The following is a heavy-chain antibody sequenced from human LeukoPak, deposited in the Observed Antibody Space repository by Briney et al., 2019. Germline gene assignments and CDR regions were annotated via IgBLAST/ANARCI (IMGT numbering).Heavy chain of an antibody. V-gene: IGHV3-30*18. CDR2: TSYDGSNK. Sequence: SGGSLRLSCAASGFTFSSYGMHWVRQAPGKGLDRVAATSYDGSNKYYADSVKGRFTISRDNSKNTLYLQMNSLRAEDTAVYYCAKDVAYYDSSGTLDYWGQGTLVTVSS. CDR1: GFTFSSYG. J-gene: IGHJ4*02. CDR3: AKDVAYYDSSGTLDY. D-gene: IGHD3-22*01.